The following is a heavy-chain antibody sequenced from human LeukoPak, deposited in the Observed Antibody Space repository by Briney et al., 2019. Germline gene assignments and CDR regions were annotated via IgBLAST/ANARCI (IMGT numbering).Heavy chain of an antibody. CDR1: GFTFSGYA. V-gene: IGHV3-23*01. CDR3: AKDPNPREYQLLYGY. CDR2: ISGSGGST. J-gene: IGHJ4*02. D-gene: IGHD2-2*02. Sequence: GGSLRLSCAASGFTFSGYAMSWVRQAPGKGLGWVSGISGSGGSTYYADSVKGRFTISRDNSKNTLYLQMDSPRAEDTAVYYRAKDPNPREYQLLYGYWGQGTLVTVSS.